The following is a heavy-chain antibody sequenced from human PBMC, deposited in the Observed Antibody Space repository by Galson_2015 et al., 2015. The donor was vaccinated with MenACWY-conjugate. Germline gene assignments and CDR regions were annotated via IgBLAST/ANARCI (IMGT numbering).Heavy chain of an antibody. CDR1: GFTFSNYW. J-gene: IGHJ6*04. V-gene: IGHV3-7*03. CDR3: ARKIKAVAEENYFYYGMDV. CDR2: IKQDGSEK. D-gene: IGHD6-19*01. Sequence: SLRLSCAASGFTFSNYWMSWVRQAPGKGLEWVANIKQDGSEKYYVDSVKGRFTISRDNAKISLYLQMNSLRAEDTAVYYCARKIKAVAEENYFYYGMDVCGNATAITVSS.